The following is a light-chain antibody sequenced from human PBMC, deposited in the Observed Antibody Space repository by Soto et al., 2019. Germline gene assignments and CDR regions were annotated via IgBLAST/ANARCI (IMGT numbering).Light chain of an antibody. CDR1: QSISTE. CDR3: QQGHNWPLT. V-gene: IGKV3-15*01. CDR2: SAS. J-gene: IGKJ2*01. Sequence: EIVMMQSPATLSVSPGERATLSCRASQSISTELAWYQQKPGQPPRLLIYSASTRATGVPARFTGSGSGSEFTLTISELQSEDFAVYYCQQGHNWPLTFGQGTRLEI.